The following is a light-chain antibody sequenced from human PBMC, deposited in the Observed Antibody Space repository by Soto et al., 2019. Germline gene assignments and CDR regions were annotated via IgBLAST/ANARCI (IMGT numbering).Light chain of an antibody. CDR3: MQALQTPYT. CDR1: QRLLHSNGNYF. CDR2: LGF. V-gene: IGKV2-28*01. J-gene: IGKJ2*01. Sequence: EIVMTQSPPSLTVTPGEPATISCRSSQRLLHSNGNYFLDWYLQKPGHSPQLLIYLGFNRASGVAGSVSGSGAGKDFTPKISRVAADDVGVYYCMQALQTPYTFGQGTKVEIK.